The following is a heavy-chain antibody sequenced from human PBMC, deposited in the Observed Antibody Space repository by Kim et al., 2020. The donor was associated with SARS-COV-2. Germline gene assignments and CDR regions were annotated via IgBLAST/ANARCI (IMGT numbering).Heavy chain of an antibody. CDR3: SKEPWGVGRRYFDL. D-gene: IGHD3-10*01. V-gene: IGHV3-30*18. Sequence: GGSLRLSCAASGFTFSSYGMHWVRQAPGKGLEWVAVISYDGSNKYYADSVKGRFTISRDNSKNTLYLQMNILRAEDTAVYYCSKEPWGVGRRYFDLLGRG. J-gene: IGHJ2*01. CDR1: GFTFSSYG. CDR2: ISYDGSNK.